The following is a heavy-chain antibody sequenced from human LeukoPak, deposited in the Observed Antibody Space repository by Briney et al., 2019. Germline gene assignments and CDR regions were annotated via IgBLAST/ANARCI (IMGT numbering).Heavy chain of an antibody. CDR2: ISHDGDNT. V-gene: IGHV3-30-3*01. CDR1: GFAFGSYA. CDR3: ALTGLAGDAFDI. J-gene: IGHJ3*02. D-gene: IGHD3-10*01. Sequence: PGGSLRLSCEASGFAFGSYAMHWVRQAPGRGLEWVAVISHDGDNTNSGESVRGRFTLSRDNLKNTLYLQMNSLRAEDTAVYYCALTGLAGDAFDIWGQGTMVTVSS.